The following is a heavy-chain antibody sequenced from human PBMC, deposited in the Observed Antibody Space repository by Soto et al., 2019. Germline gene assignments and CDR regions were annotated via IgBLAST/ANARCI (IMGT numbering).Heavy chain of an antibody. Sequence: EVQLVESGGGLVQPGGSLRLSCADSGFTSSSYWIHWVRQAPGKGLVWVSRISNDGSSTNYADSVKGRFTTSRDNAKNTVYLQMNSLRAEDTAVYYCARDTYYYDSSDHFSADAFDIWGQGTMVTVSS. CDR2: ISNDGSST. D-gene: IGHD3-22*01. CDR1: GFTSSSYW. CDR3: ARDTYYYDSSDHFSADAFDI. J-gene: IGHJ3*02. V-gene: IGHV3-74*01.